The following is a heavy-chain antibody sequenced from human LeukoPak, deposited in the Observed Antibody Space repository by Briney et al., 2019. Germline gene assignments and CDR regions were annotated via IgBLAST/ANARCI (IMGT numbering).Heavy chain of an antibody. CDR3: ATGTTVTLDY. D-gene: IGHD4-17*01. CDR1: GFTFSSYG. V-gene: IGHV3-7*01. CDR2: IKQDGSEK. J-gene: IGHJ4*02. Sequence: GGSLRLSCAASGFTFSSYGMHWVRQAPGKGLEWVANIKQDGSEKYYVDSVKGRFTISRDNAKNSLYLQMNSLRAEDTAVYYCATGTTVTLDYWGQGTLVTVSS.